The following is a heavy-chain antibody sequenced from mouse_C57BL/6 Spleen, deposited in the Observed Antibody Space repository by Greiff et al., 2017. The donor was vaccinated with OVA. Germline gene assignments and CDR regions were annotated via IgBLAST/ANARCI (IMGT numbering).Heavy chain of an antibody. CDR3: ARGWLPKYYYAMDY. CDR1: GYTFTSYW. D-gene: IGHD2-2*01. V-gene: IGHV1-69*01. Sequence: QVQLQQPGAELVMPGASVKLSCKASGYTFTSYWMPWVKQRPGQGLEWIGEIDPSDSYTNYTQKFKGKSTLTVDKSSSTAYMQLSSLTSEDSAVYYCARGWLPKYYYAMDYWGQGTSVTVSS. J-gene: IGHJ4*01. CDR2: IDPSDSYT.